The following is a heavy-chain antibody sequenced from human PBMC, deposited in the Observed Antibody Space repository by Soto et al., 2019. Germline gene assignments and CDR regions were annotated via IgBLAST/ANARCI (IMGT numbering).Heavy chain of an antibody. CDR1: GGSISSYY. J-gene: IGHJ4*02. CDR3: AREGYYGDNNYFDY. V-gene: IGHV4-59*01. D-gene: IGHD4-17*01. CDR2: IYYSGST. Sequence: QVQLQESGPGLVKPSETLSLTCTVSGGSISSYYWSWIRQPPGKGLEWIGHIYYSGSTNYNPSLKSRVTISVDTSKNQFSLKLSSVTAADTAVYYCAREGYYGDNNYFDYWGQGTLVTVSS.